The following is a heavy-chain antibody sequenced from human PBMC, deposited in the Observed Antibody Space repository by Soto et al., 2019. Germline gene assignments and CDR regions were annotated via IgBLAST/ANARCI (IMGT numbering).Heavy chain of an antibody. D-gene: IGHD2-15*01. J-gene: IGHJ4*02. CDR1: GFTFNNYA. V-gene: IGHV3-30-3*01. CDR3: AREGWTLNYLDY. CDR2: ISYDGGVK. Sequence: PGGSLRLSCAASGFTFNNYAMHWVRQAPGKGLEWVAVISYDGGVKYYAESVQGRFTISRDNYKNTLYLQMNSLRAEDTAVYYFAREGWTLNYLDYRGLRTVVTLSS.